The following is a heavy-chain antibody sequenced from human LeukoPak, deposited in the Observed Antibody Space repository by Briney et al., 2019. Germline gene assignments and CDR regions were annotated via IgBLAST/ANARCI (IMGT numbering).Heavy chain of an antibody. Sequence: GGSLRLSCAASGFTFSDCAMTWVRQAPGKGLEWVSAIGADVDSAYYADSVKGRFTISRDDSKNTLYLQMNSQRAEDTALYYCAKDDSGGYFPDFWGRGTLVTVSS. V-gene: IGHV3-23*01. CDR1: GFTFSDCA. CDR2: IGADVDSA. J-gene: IGHJ4*02. D-gene: IGHD3-22*01. CDR3: AKDDSGGYFPDF.